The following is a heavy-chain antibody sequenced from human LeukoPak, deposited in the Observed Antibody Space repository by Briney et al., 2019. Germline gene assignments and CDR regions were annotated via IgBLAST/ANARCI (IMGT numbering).Heavy chain of an antibody. CDR2: IRSKANSYAT. V-gene: IGHV3-73*01. Sequence: GGSPRLSCAASGFTFSDSAMHWVRQASGKGLEWVGRIRSKANSYATEYAASVKGRFTISRDDSKNTAYLQMNSLKTEDTAVYYCTRYSNYLKYYMDVWGKGTTVTVSS. D-gene: IGHD4-11*01. J-gene: IGHJ6*03. CDR3: TRYSNYLKYYMDV. CDR1: GFTFSDSA.